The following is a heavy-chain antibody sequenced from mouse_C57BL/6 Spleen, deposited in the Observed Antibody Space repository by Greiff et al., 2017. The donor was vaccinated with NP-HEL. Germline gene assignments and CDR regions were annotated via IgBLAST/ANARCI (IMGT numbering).Heavy chain of an antibody. Sequence: VQGVESGPELVKPGASVKISCKASGYAFSSSWMNWVKQRPGKGLEWIGRIYPGDGDTNYNGKFKGKATLTADKSSSTAYMQLSSLTSEDSAVYFCARSPYYYGSSPYAMDYWGQGTSVTVSS. CDR2: IYPGDGDT. D-gene: IGHD1-1*01. J-gene: IGHJ4*01. CDR1: GYAFSSSW. V-gene: IGHV1-82*01. CDR3: ARSPYYYGSSPYAMDY.